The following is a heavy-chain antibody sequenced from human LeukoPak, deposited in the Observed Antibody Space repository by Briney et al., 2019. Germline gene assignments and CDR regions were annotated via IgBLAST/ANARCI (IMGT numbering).Heavy chain of an antibody. CDR1: GGSISSSNW. CDR2: IYHSGST. CDR3: AREGRRDGYNAFDY. D-gene: IGHD5-24*01. Sequence: KASETLSLTCAVSGGSISSSNWWSWVCQPPGKGLEWIGEIYHSGSTNYNPSLKSRVTISVDKSKNQFSLKLSSVTAADTAVYYCAREGRRDGYNAFDYWGQGTLVTVSS. V-gene: IGHV4-4*02. J-gene: IGHJ4*02.